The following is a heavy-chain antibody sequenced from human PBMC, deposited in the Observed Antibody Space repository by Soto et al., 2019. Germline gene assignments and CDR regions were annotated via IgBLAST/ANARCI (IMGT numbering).Heavy chain of an antibody. CDR3: AKDRVGGTFYTPLAF. D-gene: IGHD1-7*01. CDR2: ITYGGSFQ. J-gene: IGHJ4*02. V-gene: IGHV3-30*18. CDR1: GFSFDNYG. Sequence: VGSLRLSCQASGFSFDNYGMHWVRQAPGKGLEWVAVITYGGSFQYYADSVKGRFTSSRDNSKNTLSLHLNTLKPEDTAVYHCAKDRVGGTFYTPLAFWGQGTLVTVSS.